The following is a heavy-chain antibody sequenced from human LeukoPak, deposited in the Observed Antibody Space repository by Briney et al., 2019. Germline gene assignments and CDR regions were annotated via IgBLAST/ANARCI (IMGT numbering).Heavy chain of an antibody. Sequence: GGSLRLSCAASGFTFSSYSMNWVRQAPGKGLVWVSRINSDGSSTTYADSVKGRFTISRDNAKNTLYLQMNSLRAEDTAVYYCARARGLGYGDYVRWFDPWGQGTLVTVSS. CDR3: ARARGLGYGDYVRWFDP. V-gene: IGHV3-74*01. CDR2: INSDGSST. D-gene: IGHD4-17*01. CDR1: GFTFSSYS. J-gene: IGHJ5*02.